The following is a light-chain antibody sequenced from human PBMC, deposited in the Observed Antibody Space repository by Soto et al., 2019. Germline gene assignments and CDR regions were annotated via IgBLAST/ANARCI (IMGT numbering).Light chain of an antibody. V-gene: IGKV3-15*01. CDR2: GAS. J-gene: IGKJ1*01. CDR3: QQYYNWPT. Sequence: EIVMTQSPATLSVSPGERATLSCRASQSVSSNLAWYQQRPGQAPRLLTYGASTGATGFPARFSGSGSGTEFTLTISSLQSEDFAVYYCQQYYNWPTFGQGTKVDIK. CDR1: QSVSSN.